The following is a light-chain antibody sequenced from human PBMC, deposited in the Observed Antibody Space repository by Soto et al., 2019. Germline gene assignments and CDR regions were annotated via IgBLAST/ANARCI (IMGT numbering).Light chain of an antibody. V-gene: IGLV2-14*04. CDR3: TSSKSASIYV. J-gene: IGLJ1*01. CDR2: NVS. CDR1: SSDVGGHDS. Sequence: TETSSDVGGHDSGAWYQQHPGKSPKLMIYNVSNRPSGVSNRFSGSKSANTASLTISELLPEDEADYFCTSSKSASIYVFGAGTMVTVL.